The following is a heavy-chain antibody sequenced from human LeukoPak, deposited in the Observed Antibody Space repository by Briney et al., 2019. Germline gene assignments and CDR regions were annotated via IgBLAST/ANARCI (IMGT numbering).Heavy chain of an antibody. D-gene: IGHD1-14*01. CDR1: GFTFDDYA. Sequence: PGGSLRLSCAASGFTFDDYAMHWVRQTPGKGLECVSLISEDGGDTWYAYSVKGRFTISRDNSKNSLYPQMNSLRAEDTAFYYCAKDKTRGPGDYWGQGTLVTVSS. J-gene: IGHJ4*02. V-gene: IGHV3-43*02. CDR3: AKDKTRGPGDY. CDR2: ISEDGGDT.